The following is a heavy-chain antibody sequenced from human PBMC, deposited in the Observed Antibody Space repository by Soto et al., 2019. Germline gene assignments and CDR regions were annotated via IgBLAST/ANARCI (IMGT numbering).Heavy chain of an antibody. D-gene: IGHD6-19*01. Sequence: EVQLVESGGGLVQPGGSLRLSCAATGFTFSSFWLGWVRQAPGKGLEGVANIKQDGSERYLVDSVECRFTISRDNAQNSVSLHMNNLRAEDTAIYYCVRSVKGSSWGQGTMVIVSS. CDR3: VRSVKGSS. V-gene: IGHV3-7*05. J-gene: IGHJ4*02. CDR1: GFTFSSFW. CDR2: IKQDGSER.